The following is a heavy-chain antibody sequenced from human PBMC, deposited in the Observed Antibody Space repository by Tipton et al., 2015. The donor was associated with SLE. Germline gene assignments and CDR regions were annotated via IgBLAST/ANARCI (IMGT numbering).Heavy chain of an antibody. J-gene: IGHJ4*02. CDR3: ARDSNNWNYGYFDS. D-gene: IGHD1-7*01. CDR1: GYSISSGHL. V-gene: IGHV4-38-2*02. CDR2: VFRSGTS. Sequence: TLSLTCTVSGYSISSGHLWGWIRQAPGKGLEWIASVFRSGTSHYNPSLKRRVTISGDTPKNQFSLKLSSATATDTAVYYCARDSNNWNYGYFDSWGQGILVTVSS.